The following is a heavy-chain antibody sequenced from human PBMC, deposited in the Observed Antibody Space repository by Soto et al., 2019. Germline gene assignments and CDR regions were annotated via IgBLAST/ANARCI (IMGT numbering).Heavy chain of an antibody. Sequence: GGSLRLSCAASGFTFSSSWMHWVRQTPGKGLVWVSRIASDGSSTSYADSAKGRFTISRDNAKNTLYLQMNSLRAEDTAVYYCAIEYSSPRYFDYWGQGTLVTVSS. CDR2: IASDGSST. D-gene: IGHD6-13*01. V-gene: IGHV3-74*01. CDR1: GFTFSSSW. J-gene: IGHJ4*02. CDR3: AIEYSSPRYFDY.